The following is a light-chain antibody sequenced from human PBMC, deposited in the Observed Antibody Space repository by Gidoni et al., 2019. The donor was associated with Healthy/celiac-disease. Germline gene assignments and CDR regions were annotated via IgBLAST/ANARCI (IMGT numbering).Light chain of an antibody. CDR2: AAS. V-gene: IGKV1-39*01. CDR1: QRISSY. CDR3: QQSYRTPLT. Sequence: DIQMTHSPSPLSASVGDRVTITCRASQRISSYLNWYQQKPGKAPKLLIYAASSLQSGVPSRFSGSGSGTDFTLTISSLQAEDVATYYCQQSYRTPLTFXGXTKVEIK. J-gene: IGKJ4*01.